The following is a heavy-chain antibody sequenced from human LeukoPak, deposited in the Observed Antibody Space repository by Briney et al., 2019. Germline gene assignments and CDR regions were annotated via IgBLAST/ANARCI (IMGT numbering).Heavy chain of an antibody. CDR1: GYTFSGYY. V-gene: IGHV1-2*02. D-gene: IGHD3-9*01. CDR3: AKDPRNILTGDFDDFDI. J-gene: IGHJ3*02. CDR2: INPNSGGT. Sequence: ASVKVSCKASGYTFSGYYVHWVRQAPGQGLEWMGCINPNSGGTNYAQKLQGRVTMTTDTSTSTAYMELRSLRSEDTAVYFCAKDPRNILTGDFDDFDIWGQGTMVIVSS.